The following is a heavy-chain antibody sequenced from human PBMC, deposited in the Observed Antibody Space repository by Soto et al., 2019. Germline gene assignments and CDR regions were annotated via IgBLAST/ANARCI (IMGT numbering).Heavy chain of an antibody. CDR3: ARLGLRALYAFDI. CDR1: GFTFSSYW. Sequence: GGSLRLSCAASGFTFSSYWMSWVRQAPGKGLEWVENIKQDESEKCYVDSVKGRFTISRENAKNSLYLQMNSLRAEDTAVYYCARLGLRALYAFDIWGQGTMVAVSS. CDR2: IKQDESEK. D-gene: IGHD7-27*01. J-gene: IGHJ3*02. V-gene: IGHV3-7*03.